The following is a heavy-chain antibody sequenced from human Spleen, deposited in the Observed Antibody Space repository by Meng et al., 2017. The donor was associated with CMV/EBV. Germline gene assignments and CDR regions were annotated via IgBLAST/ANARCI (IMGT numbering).Heavy chain of an antibody. CDR1: GYRFATYW. CDR2: IYPDDSDA. D-gene: IGHD3-16*01. V-gene: IGHV5-51*01. Sequence: GGSLRLSCKGSGYRFATYWIGWVRQMPGKGLEWMGIIYPDDSDARYSPSFQGQVTISADKSINTPYLQWSSLKASDAALYYCARVITPYYFDSWGQGTLVTVSS. CDR3: ARVITPYYFDS. J-gene: IGHJ4*02.